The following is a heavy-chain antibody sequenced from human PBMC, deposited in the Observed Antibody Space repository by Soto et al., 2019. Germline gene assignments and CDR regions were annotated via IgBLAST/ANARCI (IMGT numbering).Heavy chain of an antibody. CDR3: ARYSGSLAHAFDI. V-gene: IGHV5-10-1*01. J-gene: IGHJ3*02. CDR2: IDPSDSYT. D-gene: IGHD1-26*01. CDR1: GYSFTSYW. Sequence: HGESLKISCKGSGYSFTSYWISWVRQMPGKGLEWMGRIDPSDSYTNYSPSFQGHVTISADKSISTAYLQWSSLKASDTAMYYCARYSGSLAHAFDIWGQGTMVTVSS.